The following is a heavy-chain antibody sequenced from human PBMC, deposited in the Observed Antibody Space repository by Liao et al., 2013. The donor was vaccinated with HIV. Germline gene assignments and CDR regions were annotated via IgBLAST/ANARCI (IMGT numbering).Heavy chain of an antibody. CDR1: GDSITSGY. J-gene: IGHJ3*02. CDR2: IYYSGSA. V-gene: IGHV4-30-4*08. D-gene: IGHD1-26*01. CDR3: ARASPPQYSGSYITVVAFDI. Sequence: QVQLQESGPGLVKPSETLSLTCTVSGDSITSGYWTWIRQPPGKGLEWIGYIYYSGSAYYNPSLTSRLTMSVDTSKNQFSLKLRSVTAADSAVYYCARASPPQYSGSYITVVAFDIWGQGTAVTVSS.